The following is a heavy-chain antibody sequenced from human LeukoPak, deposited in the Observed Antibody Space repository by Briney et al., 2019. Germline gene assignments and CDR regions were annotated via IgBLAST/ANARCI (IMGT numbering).Heavy chain of an antibody. CDR2: ISGSSGST. Sequence: GGSLRLSCAASGFTFSSYAMSWVRQAPGKGLEWVSAISGSSGSTYYADSVKGRFTISRDNSKNTLYMQMNSLRAEDMALYCCAKSGSSYYYYYYMDVWGKGTTVTVSS. CDR1: GFTFSSYA. J-gene: IGHJ6*03. CDR3: AKSGSSYYYYYYMDV. D-gene: IGHD6-6*01. V-gene: IGHV3-23*01.